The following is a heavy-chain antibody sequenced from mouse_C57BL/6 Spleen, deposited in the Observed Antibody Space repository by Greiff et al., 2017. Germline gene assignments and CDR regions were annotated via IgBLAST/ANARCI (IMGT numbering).Heavy chain of an antibody. Sequence: QVQLQQPGAELVKPGASVKMSCKASGYTFTSYWITWVKQRPGQGLAWIGDIYPGSGSTNYNEKFKSKATLTVETSSSAAYMQLSSLTSEDSAVYYCARFGLSYWYFDVWGTGTTVTVSS. CDR1: GYTFTSYW. V-gene: IGHV1-55*01. CDR2: IYPGSGST. CDR3: ARFGLSYWYFDV. D-gene: IGHD3-2*02. J-gene: IGHJ1*03.